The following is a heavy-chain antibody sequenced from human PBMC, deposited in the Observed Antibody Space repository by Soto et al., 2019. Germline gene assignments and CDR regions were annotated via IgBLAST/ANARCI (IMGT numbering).Heavy chain of an antibody. D-gene: IGHD6-6*01. CDR3: ARENIAARPPTYYYDYGMDV. CDR1: GGTFSSYA. Sequence: QVQLVQSGAEVKKPGSSVKVSCKASGGTFSSYAISWVRQAPGQGLEWMGGIIPIFGTANYAQKFQGRVTITADESTSTAYMELSSLRSEDTAVYYCARENIAARPPTYYYDYGMDVWGQGTTVTVSS. V-gene: IGHV1-69*01. J-gene: IGHJ6*02. CDR2: IIPIFGTA.